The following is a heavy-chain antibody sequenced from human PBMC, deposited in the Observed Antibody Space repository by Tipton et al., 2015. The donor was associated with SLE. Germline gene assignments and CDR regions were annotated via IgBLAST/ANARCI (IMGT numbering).Heavy chain of an antibody. CDR2: IYYSGTT. Sequence: TLSLTCTVSGASISTFYWSWIRQPPGKGLEWIGFIYYSGTTNNNPSLKSRVTISVDTSKNQISLRLTSVTAADSAVYYCSRSAGGSHYPFSFDLWGQGTQFTVSS. V-gene: IGHV4-59*01. D-gene: IGHD1-26*01. J-gene: IGHJ4*02. CDR1: GASISTFY. CDR3: SRSAGGSHYPFSFDL.